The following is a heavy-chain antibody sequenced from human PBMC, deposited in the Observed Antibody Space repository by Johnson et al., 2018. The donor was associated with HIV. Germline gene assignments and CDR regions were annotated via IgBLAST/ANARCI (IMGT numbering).Heavy chain of an antibody. V-gene: IGHV3-30*18. CDR3: AKTRLRFLEWYDAFDI. CDR1: GFTFSDYY. D-gene: IGHD3-3*01. J-gene: IGHJ3*02. Sequence: QVQLVESGGGLVKPGGSLRLSCAASGFTFSDYYMSWIRQAPGKGLEWVAVISYDGSNKYYADSVKGRFTISRDNSKNTLYLQMNSLRAEDTAVYYCAKTRLRFLEWYDAFDIWGQGTMVTVSS. CDR2: ISYDGSNK.